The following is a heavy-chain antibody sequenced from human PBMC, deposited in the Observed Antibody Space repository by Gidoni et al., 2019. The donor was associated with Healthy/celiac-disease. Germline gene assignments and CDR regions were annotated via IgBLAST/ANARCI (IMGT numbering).Heavy chain of an antibody. CDR1: GGSISSGDYY. J-gene: IGHJ6*02. Sequence: QVQLQESGPGLVKPSQTLSLTCTVSGGSISSGDYYWSGIRPPPGKVLAWIGYIYYSGSTYYNPSLKSRVTISVDTSKNQFSLKLSSVTAADTAVYYCARATSSSSIPDYYGMDVWGQGTTVTVSS. D-gene: IGHD6-6*01. CDR3: ARATSSSSIPDYYGMDV. V-gene: IGHV4-30-4*01. CDR2: IYYSGST.